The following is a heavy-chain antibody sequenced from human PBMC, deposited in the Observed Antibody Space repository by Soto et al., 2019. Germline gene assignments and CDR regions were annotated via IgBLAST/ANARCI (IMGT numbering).Heavy chain of an antibody. D-gene: IGHD3-10*01. CDR3: AKDMRAGSGGYYGMDA. CDR2: IRWNSASI. V-gene: IGHV3-9*01. J-gene: IGHJ6*02. CDR1: GFTFDDYA. Sequence: LRLSCAASGFTFDDYAMHWVRQAPGKGLEWVSGIRWNSASIAYADSVKGRFTISRDNAKNSVYLQMNSLRAEDTALYYCAKDMRAGSGGYYGMDAWGQGTTVTVSS.